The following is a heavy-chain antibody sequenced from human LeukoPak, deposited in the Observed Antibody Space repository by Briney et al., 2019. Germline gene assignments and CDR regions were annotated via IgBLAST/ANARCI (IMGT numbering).Heavy chain of an antibody. V-gene: IGHV3-30-3*02. J-gene: IGHJ4*02. D-gene: IGHD2-15*01. CDR1: GFTFSSYA. CDR3: AKQLGYCSDGSCYFPY. Sequence: GGSLRLSCAASGFTFSSYAMHWVRQAPGKGLEWVAVISYDGSNKYYADSVQGRFTISRDNSKSTLCLQMNSLRAEDTAVYYCAKQLGYCSDGSCYFPYWGQGTLVTVSS. CDR2: ISYDGSNK.